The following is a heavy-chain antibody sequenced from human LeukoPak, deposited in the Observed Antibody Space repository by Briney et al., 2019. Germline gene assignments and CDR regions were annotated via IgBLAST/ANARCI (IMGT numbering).Heavy chain of an antibody. V-gene: IGHV1-69-2*01. CDR1: GYTFTDYC. CDR2: IDPEDGET. Sequence: ASVKVSCKVSGYTFTDYCMHWVQQAPGKGLEWMGLIDPEDGETIYAEKFQGRVTITADTSTDTACMELSSLRSEDTAVYYCATPGGTGRNSRRYFDYWGQGTLVTVSS. D-gene: IGHD1-7*01. CDR3: ATPGGTGRNSRRYFDY. J-gene: IGHJ4*02.